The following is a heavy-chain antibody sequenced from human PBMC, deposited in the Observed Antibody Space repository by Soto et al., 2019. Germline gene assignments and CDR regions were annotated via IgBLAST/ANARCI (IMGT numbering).Heavy chain of an antibody. CDR2: INVGKGST. CDR1: GYSFTSYV. D-gene: IGHD3-10*01. CDR3: ARGEGALVRGLYNGMDV. V-gene: IGHV1-3*01. Sequence: QVQLVQSEAEVKKPGASVKVSCKASGYSFTSYVIHWVRQAPGQRLEWMGRINVGKGSTKNSQNFQGRVTIISDTSANTAFMELSSLRSEDTAVYYCARGEGALVRGLYNGMDVWGQGTTVTVSS. J-gene: IGHJ6*02.